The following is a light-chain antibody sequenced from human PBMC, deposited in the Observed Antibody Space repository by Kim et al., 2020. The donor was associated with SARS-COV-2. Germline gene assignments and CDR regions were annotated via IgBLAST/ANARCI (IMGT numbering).Light chain of an antibody. CDR2: YAS. V-gene: IGKV3-15*01. Sequence: SVSPGESATLSCRASQNIGTNLAWYQHRSGQPPRLLIHYASTRATDIPARFSGSGSGTEFTLTISALQSEDFAVYYCQQYKDQWTFGQGTKVDIK. CDR1: QNIGTN. J-gene: IGKJ1*01. CDR3: QQYKDQWT.